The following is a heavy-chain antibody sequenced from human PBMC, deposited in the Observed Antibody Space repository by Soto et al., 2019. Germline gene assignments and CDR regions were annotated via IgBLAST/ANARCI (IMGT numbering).Heavy chain of an antibody. CDR1: NSSISSRKW. V-gene: IGHV4-4*02. D-gene: IGHD3-10*01. CDR2: IYHSGSI. Sequence: SETLSLTCTVSNSSISSRKWWTWVRQTPGKGLEWIGEIYHSGSINHNPSLKSRGTMSVDKSNNQFSLKMTSVTAADTAVYYCASKFGELLADAFDIWGQGTVVT. CDR3: ASKFGELLADAFDI. J-gene: IGHJ3*02.